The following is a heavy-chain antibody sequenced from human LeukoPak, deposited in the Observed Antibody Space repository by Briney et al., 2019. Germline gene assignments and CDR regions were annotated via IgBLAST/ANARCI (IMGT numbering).Heavy chain of an antibody. V-gene: IGHV4-59*08. Sequence: PSETLSLTCTVSGGSISSYYWSWIRQPPGKGLEGIAYVYYTGSTNYNPSLLSRVTISVDTSKNQFSLKLSSVTAADTAVYYCARKTPGKNYFDYWGQGTLVTVSS. CDR3: ARKTPGKNYFDY. CDR1: GGSISSYY. CDR2: VYYTGST. D-gene: IGHD1-26*01. J-gene: IGHJ4*02.